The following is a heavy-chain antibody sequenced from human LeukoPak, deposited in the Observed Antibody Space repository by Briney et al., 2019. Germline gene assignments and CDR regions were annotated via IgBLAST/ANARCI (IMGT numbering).Heavy chain of an antibody. D-gene: IGHD5-18*01. J-gene: IGHJ4*02. Sequence: GASVKVSCKASGGTFSSYAISWVRQAPGQGLEWMGGIIPIFGTANYAQKFQGRVTITADESTSTAHMELSSLRSEDTAVYYCARDGGYSPFPEYHQYYFDYWGQGTLVTVSS. V-gene: IGHV1-69*01. CDR2: IIPIFGTA. CDR1: GGTFSSYA. CDR3: ARDGGYSPFPEYHQYYFDY.